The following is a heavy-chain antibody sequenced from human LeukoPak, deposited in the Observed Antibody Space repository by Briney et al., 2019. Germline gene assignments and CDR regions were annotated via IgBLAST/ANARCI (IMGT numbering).Heavy chain of an antibody. V-gene: IGHV3-23*01. Sequence: GGSLRLSCVASGFTSTSFAMSWVRQAPGKGLEWVSGISDSGGSTYYADSVKGRFTISRDNSKNTVYLQMNSLRAEDTAIYYCAKDRAGRRWLHFPFDSWGQGTLVTVSS. D-gene: IGHD5-24*01. CDR2: ISDSGGST. J-gene: IGHJ4*02. CDR1: GFTSTSFA. CDR3: AKDRAGRRWLHFPFDS.